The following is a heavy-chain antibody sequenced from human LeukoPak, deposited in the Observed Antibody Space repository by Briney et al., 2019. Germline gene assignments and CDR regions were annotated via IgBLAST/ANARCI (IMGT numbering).Heavy chain of an antibody. CDR1: GFTFSSYA. J-gene: IGHJ6*02. D-gene: IGHD3-22*01. Sequence: GGSLRLSCAASGFTFSSYAMSWVRQAPGKGLEWVSAISGSGGSTYYADSVKGRFTISRDNSKNTLYLQMNSLRAEDTAVYYCARDKDDSSGYYLYGMDVWGQGTTVTVSS. V-gene: IGHV3-23*01. CDR2: ISGSGGST. CDR3: ARDKDDSSGYYLYGMDV.